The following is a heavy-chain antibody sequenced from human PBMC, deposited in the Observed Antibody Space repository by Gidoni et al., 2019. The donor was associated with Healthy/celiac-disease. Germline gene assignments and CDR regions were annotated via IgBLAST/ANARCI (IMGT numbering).Heavy chain of an antibody. V-gene: IGHV1-69*01. CDR1: GGTFSSYA. CDR2: IIPIFCTA. D-gene: IGHD6-13*01. J-gene: IGHJ4*02. CDR3: ARDPPSGYSSSWDEDY. Sequence: QVQLVQSGAEVKKPGSSVKVSCKASGGTFSSYAISWVRQAPGQGLEWMGGIIPIFCTANYAQKFQGRVTITADESTSTAYMELSSLRSEDTAVYYCARDPPSGYSSSWDEDYWGQGTLVTVSS.